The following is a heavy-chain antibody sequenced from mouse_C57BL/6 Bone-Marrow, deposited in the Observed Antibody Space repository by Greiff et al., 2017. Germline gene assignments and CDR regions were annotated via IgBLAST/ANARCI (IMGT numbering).Heavy chain of an antibody. D-gene: IGHD1-1*01. CDR2: IDPSDSYT. J-gene: IGHJ2*01. V-gene: IGHV1-50*01. CDR1: GYTFTSYW. CDR3: AIYYDFDY. Sequence: QVQLQQPGAELVKPGASVKLSCKASGYTFTSYWMQWVKQRPGQGLEWIGEIDPSDSYTNYNQKFKGKATLTVDTSSSTASMQLSSLTSEDSAVYYCAIYYDFDYWGQGTTLTVSS.